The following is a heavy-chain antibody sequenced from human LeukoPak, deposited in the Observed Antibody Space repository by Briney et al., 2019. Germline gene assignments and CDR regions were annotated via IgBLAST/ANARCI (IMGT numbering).Heavy chain of an antibody. V-gene: IGHV3-21*01. D-gene: IGHD2-21*02. CDR1: GFTFSSHG. CDR2: ISSSSSYI. J-gene: IGHJ4*02. CDR3: ATELAYCGGDCYQNLDY. Sequence: GGSLRLSCVASGFTFSSHGMNWVRQAPGKGLEWVSSISSSSSYIYYADSVKGRFTISRDNAKNSLYLQMNSLRAEDTAVYYCATELAYCGGDCYQNLDYWGQGTLVTVSS.